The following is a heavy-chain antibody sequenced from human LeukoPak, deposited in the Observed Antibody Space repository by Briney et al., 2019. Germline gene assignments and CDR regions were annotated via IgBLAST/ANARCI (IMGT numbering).Heavy chain of an antibody. D-gene: IGHD6-19*01. J-gene: IGHJ5*01. CDR2: ISSSSSYI. Sequence: GGSLRLSCAASRFTFSSYSMNWVRQAPGKGLEWVSSISSSSSYIYYADSVKGRFTISRDNAKNSLYLQMNSLRAEDTAVYYCASGMQWLAHAAWGQGTLVTVSS. CDR1: RFTFSSYS. V-gene: IGHV3-21*01. CDR3: ASGMQWLAHAA.